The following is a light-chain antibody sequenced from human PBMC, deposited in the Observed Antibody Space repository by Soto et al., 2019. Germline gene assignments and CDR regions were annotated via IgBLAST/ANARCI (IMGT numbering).Light chain of an antibody. CDR2: ATS. Sequence: IQLTQSPSSLSASVGDRVTIACRASQGISSYLAWYQQKPGKAPQLLICATSTLQSGVPSRFSGSGSGTDFTLTISSLQPEDFVTYYCQQLNSYPLTFGGGTKVDIK. J-gene: IGKJ4*01. CDR3: QQLNSYPLT. CDR1: QGISSY. V-gene: IGKV1-9*01.